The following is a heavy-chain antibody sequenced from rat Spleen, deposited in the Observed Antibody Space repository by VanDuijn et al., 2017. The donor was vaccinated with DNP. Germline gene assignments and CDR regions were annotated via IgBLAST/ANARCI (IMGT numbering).Heavy chain of an antibody. V-gene: IGHV5-46*01. J-gene: IGHJ4*01. CDR1: GFTFSSFP. Sequence: EVQLVESGGGLVQPGRSMKLSCAASGFTFSSFPMAWVRQAPTKGLEWVATISTSGGSTYYRDSVKGRFTISRDNAKSTLYLQMDSLRSEDTATYYCARHLTIAAISKVMDAWGQGASVTVSS. D-gene: IGHD1-2*01. CDR2: ISTSGGST. CDR3: ARHLTIAAISKVMDA.